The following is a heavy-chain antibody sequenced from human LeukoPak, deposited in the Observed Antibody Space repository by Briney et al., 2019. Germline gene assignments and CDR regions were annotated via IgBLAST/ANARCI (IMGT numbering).Heavy chain of an antibody. J-gene: IGHJ3*02. V-gene: IGHV4-61*02. CDR3: ARDLSGPRGGDAFDI. CDR2: IYTSGST. CDR1: GGSISSGSYY. D-gene: IGHD1-26*01. Sequence: PSQTLSLTCTVSGGSISSGSYYWSWIRQPAGKGLEWIGRIYTSGSTNYNPSLKSRVTISADTSKNQFSLKLSSVTAADTAVYYCARDLSGPRGGDAFDIWGQGTMVTVSS.